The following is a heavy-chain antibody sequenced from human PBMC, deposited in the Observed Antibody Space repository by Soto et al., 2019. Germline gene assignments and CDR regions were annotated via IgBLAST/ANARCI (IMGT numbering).Heavy chain of an antibody. CDR2: INHGGST. V-gene: IGHV4-34*01. CDR3: ARDDSSSWYYYYYMDV. D-gene: IGHD6-13*01. J-gene: IGHJ6*03. CDR1: GGSFSGYY. Sequence: SETLSLTCAVYGGSFSGYYWSWIRQPPGKGLEWIGEINHGGSTNNNPSLKSRVTISVDRSKNQFSLKLSSVTAADTAVYYWARDDSSSWYYYYYMDVWGKGTTVTVSS.